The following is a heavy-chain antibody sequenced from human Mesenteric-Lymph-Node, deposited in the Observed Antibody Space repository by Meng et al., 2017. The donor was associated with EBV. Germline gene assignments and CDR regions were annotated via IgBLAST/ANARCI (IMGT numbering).Heavy chain of an antibody. CDR1: GGSFSGYY. CDR3: ARGRDYDFWSGLFDY. D-gene: IGHD3-3*01. V-gene: IGHV4-34*01. CDR2: INDSGST. J-gene: IGHJ4*02. Sequence: VQLQQWGAGLLKSSETLSLTCAVYGGSFSGYYWSWIRQPPGKGLEWIGEINDSGSTNYNPSLKSRVTISVDTSKNQFSLKLSSVTAADTAVYYCARGRDYDFWSGLFDYWGQGTLVTASS.